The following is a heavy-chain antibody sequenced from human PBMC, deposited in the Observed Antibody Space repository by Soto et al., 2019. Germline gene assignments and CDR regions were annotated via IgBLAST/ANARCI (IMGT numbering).Heavy chain of an antibody. CDR3: AREFCSDTSGYGHDY. V-gene: IGHV1-18*01. CDR1: GHTLAGYG. Sequence: ASVKVSCKASGHTLAGYGVSWVRQAPGQGLEWMGWISANSVNTNFAQRYQGRLTMTTDTSTTTAYMELGSLTSDDTAVYYCAREFCSDTSGYGHDYWGPARLVTDS. D-gene: IGHD6-19*01. J-gene: IGHJ4*02. CDR2: ISANSVNT.